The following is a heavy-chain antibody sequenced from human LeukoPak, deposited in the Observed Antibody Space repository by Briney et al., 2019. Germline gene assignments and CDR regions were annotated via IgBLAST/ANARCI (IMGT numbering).Heavy chain of an antibody. CDR3: ARVEAVAGGFDY. V-gene: IGHV4-59*01. D-gene: IGHD6-19*01. Sequence: PSETLSLTCTVSGGSISSYYWSWIRQPPGKGLEWIGYIYYSGSTNYNPSLKSRVTISVDTSKNQFSLKLSSVTAADTAVYYCARVEAVAGGFDYWGQGTLVTVSS. CDR1: GGSISSYY. CDR2: IYYSGST. J-gene: IGHJ4*02.